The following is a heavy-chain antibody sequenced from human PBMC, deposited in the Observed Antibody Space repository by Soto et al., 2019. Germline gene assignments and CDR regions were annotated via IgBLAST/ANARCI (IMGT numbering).Heavy chain of an antibody. Sequence: GGSLRLSCAASGLTFSSYGMHWVRQTPGKGLEWVAVISYDGSNKYYADSVKGRFTISRDNSKNTLYLQMNSLRAEDTAVYYCAKDNPYYDILTGYTRYYYYGMDVWGQGTTVTVSS. J-gene: IGHJ6*02. CDR1: GLTFSSYG. CDR2: ISYDGSNK. D-gene: IGHD3-9*01. V-gene: IGHV3-30*18. CDR3: AKDNPYYDILTGYTRYYYYGMDV.